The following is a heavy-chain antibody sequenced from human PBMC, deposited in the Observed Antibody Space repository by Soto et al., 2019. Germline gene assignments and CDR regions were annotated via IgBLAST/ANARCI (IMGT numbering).Heavy chain of an antibody. V-gene: IGHV4-59*01. Sequence: TSETLSLTCTVSGGSISSYYLSWIRQPPGKGLEWIGYIYYSGITDYNPSLKSRVTISVDTSKSQFSLKLSSVTAADTAVYYCARGGGVCYFDYWGQGTLVTVSS. CDR1: GGSISSYY. D-gene: IGHD2-8*02. J-gene: IGHJ4*02. CDR3: ARGGGVCYFDY. CDR2: IYYSGIT.